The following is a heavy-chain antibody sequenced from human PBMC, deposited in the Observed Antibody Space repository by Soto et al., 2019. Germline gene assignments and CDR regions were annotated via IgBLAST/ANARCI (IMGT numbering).Heavy chain of an antibody. Sequence: QVPLVESGGGVVQPGRSLRLSCAASGFTFSSYGMHWVRQAPGKALEWVAVIWYDGSDEYYADSVKGRFTISRDNSKNTLYLQMNSLRAEDTAVYYCARDGPAYCGGDCYSGYWGQGTLVTVSS. J-gene: IGHJ4*02. CDR2: IWYDGSDE. CDR3: ARDGPAYCGGDCYSGY. D-gene: IGHD2-21*02. V-gene: IGHV3-33*01. CDR1: GFTFSSYG.